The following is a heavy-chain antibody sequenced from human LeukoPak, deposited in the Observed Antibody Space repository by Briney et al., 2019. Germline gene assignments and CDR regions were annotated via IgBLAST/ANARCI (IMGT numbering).Heavy chain of an antibody. CDR1: GGTFSSYA. J-gene: IGHJ4*02. CDR3: ARTDAGWDGYIIDY. D-gene: IGHD3-22*01. V-gene: IGHV1-69*04. CDR2: IIPILGIA. Sequence: SVKVSCKASGGTFSSYAISWVRQAPGQGLERMGRIIPILGIANYAQKFQGRVTITADKSTSTAYVELSSLRSDDTAVYYCARTDAGWDGYIIDYWGQGTLVTVSS.